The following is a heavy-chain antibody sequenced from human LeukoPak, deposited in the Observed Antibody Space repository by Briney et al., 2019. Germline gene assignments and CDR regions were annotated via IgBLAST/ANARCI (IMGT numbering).Heavy chain of an antibody. CDR3: ARGLHSRLYDSSGYYPY. CDR2: ISSSSSYI. J-gene: IGHJ4*02. V-gene: IGHV3-21*01. CDR1: GFTFSSYS. Sequence: GGSLRLSCAASGFTFSSYSMNWVRQAPGKGLEWVSSISSSSSYIYYADSVKGRFTISRDNAKNSLYLQMKSLRAEDTAIYYCARGLHSRLYDSSGYYPYWGQGTLVTVSS. D-gene: IGHD3-22*01.